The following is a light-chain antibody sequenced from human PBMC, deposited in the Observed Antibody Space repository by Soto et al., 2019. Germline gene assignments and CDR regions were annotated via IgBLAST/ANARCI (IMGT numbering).Light chain of an antibody. CDR2: EVS. CDR3: SSYTTPTTLGV. Sequence: QSVLTQPASMSGSPGQSITTSCTGTSSDVGGYNYVSWYQQHPGKAPKLIIYEVSNRPSAVSSRFSGSKSGNTASLTISGLQAEDEADYYCSSYTTPTTLGVFGSGTKVTV. J-gene: IGLJ1*01. V-gene: IGLV2-14*01. CDR1: SSDVGGYNY.